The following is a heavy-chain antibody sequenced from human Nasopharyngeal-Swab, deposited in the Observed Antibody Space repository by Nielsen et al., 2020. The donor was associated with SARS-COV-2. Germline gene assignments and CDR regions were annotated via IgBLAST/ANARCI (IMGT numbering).Heavy chain of an antibody. Sequence: WVRQAPGQRLEWMGWINAGNGNTKYSQKFQGRVTITRDTSAGTAYMELSSLRSEDTAVYYCARDTGDCSGGSCYPGRFDPWGQGTLVTVSS. CDR3: ARDTGDCSGGSCYPGRFDP. V-gene: IGHV1-3*01. J-gene: IGHJ5*02. D-gene: IGHD2-15*01. CDR2: INAGNGNT.